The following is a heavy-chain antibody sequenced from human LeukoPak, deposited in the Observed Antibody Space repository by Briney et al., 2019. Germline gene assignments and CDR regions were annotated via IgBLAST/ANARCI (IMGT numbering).Heavy chain of an antibody. CDR1: GFTFSSYA. D-gene: IGHD3-22*01. V-gene: IGHV3-23*01. CDR2: ISGSGGST. Sequence: PGGSLRLSCAASGFTFSSYAMSWVRQAPGKGLEWVSAISGSGGSTYYADSVKGRFTISRDNSKNTLYLQMNSLRAEDTAVYYCAKTGGRTYYYDSSGYSLYYFDYWGQGTLVTVSS. CDR3: AKTGGRTYYYDSSGYSLYYFDY. J-gene: IGHJ4*02.